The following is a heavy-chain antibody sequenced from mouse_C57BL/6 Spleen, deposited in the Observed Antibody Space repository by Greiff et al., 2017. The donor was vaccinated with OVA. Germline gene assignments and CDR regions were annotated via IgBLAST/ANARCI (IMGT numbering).Heavy chain of an antibody. CDR2: ISDGCSYT. CDR3: ARDQGYYVGYFDY. V-gene: IGHV5-4*01. Sequence: EVHLVESGGGLVKPGGSLKLSCAASGFTFSSYAMSWVRQTPEKRLEWVATISDGCSYTYYPDNVKGRFTISRDNAKNNLYLQMSHLKSEDTAMYYCARDQGYYVGYFDYWGQGTTLTVSS. CDR1: GFTFSSYA. J-gene: IGHJ2*01. D-gene: IGHD2-3*01.